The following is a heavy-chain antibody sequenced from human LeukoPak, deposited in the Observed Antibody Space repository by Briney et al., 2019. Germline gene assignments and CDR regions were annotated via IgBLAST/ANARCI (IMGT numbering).Heavy chain of an antibody. J-gene: IGHJ4*02. CDR2: INPNSGDT. Sequence: ASVKVSCKASGYTFTDYYMHWVRQAPGQGLEWMGWINPNSGDTKYARKFQGRVTMTRDTSISTAYMELSRLTSDDTAVYYCARDYYGSGSYSGHWGQGTLVTVSS. CDR1: GYTFTDYY. CDR3: ARDYYGSGSYSGH. D-gene: IGHD3-10*01. V-gene: IGHV1-2*02.